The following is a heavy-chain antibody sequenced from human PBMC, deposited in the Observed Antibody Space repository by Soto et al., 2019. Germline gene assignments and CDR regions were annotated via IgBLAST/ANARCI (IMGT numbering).Heavy chain of an antibody. D-gene: IGHD3-10*01. CDR1: GYTFTGYA. Sequence: ASVKVSCKASGYTFTGYAMHWVRQAPGQRREWMGWINAGNGNTKYSQKFQGRVTITRDTSASTAYMELSSLRSEDTAVYYCARDSTRLLWFVGTPNYGMDVCGQGTTFTVSS. CDR2: INAGNGNT. V-gene: IGHV1-3*01. J-gene: IGHJ6*02. CDR3: ARDSTRLLWFVGTPNYGMDV.